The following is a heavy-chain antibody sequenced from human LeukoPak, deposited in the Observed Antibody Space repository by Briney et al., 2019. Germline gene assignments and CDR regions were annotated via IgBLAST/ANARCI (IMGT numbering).Heavy chain of an antibody. D-gene: IGHD2/OR15-2a*01. CDR1: GDTISSTKW. CDR2: IHHSAGS. J-gene: IGHJ6*03. CDR3: ARNDFYDMDV. V-gene: IGHV4-4*02. Sequence: SGTLSLTCAVSGDTISSTKWWSWVRQSPGKGLEWVGEIHHSAGSNYNPSLKSRATISLDKSNNQFSLSLRSVTAADTAVYYCARNDFYDMDVWGKGTTVTVSS.